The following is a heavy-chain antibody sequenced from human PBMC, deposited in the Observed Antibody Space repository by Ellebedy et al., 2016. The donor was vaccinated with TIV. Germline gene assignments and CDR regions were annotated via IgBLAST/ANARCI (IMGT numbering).Heavy chain of an antibody. J-gene: IGHJ4*02. CDR2: INAGNGNT. D-gene: IGHD3-9*01. V-gene: IGHV1-3*01. CDR3: ARYFDWSPFDY. CDR1: GYTFTSYA. Sequence: ASVKVSCXASGYTFTSYAMHWVRQAPGQRLEWMGWINAGNGNTKYSQKFQGRVTITRDTSASTAYMELSSLRSEDTAVYYCARYFDWSPFDYWGQGTLVTVSS.